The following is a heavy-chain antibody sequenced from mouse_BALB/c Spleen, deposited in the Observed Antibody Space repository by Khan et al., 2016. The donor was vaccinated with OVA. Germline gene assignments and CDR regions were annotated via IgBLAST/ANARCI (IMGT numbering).Heavy chain of an antibody. Sequence: EVELVESGGDLVNPGGSLKLSCAASGFIFSSYGMSWVRQTPDKRLEWVATISSGGTYTYYPDSVKGRLTISRDNAKNTLSLQMSSLKSEDTAMYYGTRFSTTTTGDYYAMDYWGQGTSVTVSS. CDR1: GFIFSSYG. J-gene: IGHJ4*01. D-gene: IGHD1-2*01. CDR2: ISSGGTYT. CDR3: TRFSTTTTGDYYAMDY. V-gene: IGHV5-6*01.